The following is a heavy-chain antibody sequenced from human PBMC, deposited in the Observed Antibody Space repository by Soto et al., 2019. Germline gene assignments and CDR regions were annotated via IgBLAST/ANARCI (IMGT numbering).Heavy chain of an antibody. CDR1: GFTFSSYA. CDR2: ISGSGGST. CDR3: AKDKRLEQLAQFYYYYGMDV. D-gene: IGHD6-6*01. Sequence: HPGGSLRLSCAASGFTFSSYAMSWVRQAPGKGLEWVSAISGSGGSTYYADSVKGRFTISRDNSKNTLYLQMNSLRAEDTAVYYCAKDKRLEQLAQFYYYYGMDVWGQGTTVTVSS. J-gene: IGHJ6*02. V-gene: IGHV3-23*01.